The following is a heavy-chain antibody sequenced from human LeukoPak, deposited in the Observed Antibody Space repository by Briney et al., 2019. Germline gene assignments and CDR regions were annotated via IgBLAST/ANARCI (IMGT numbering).Heavy chain of an antibody. CDR3: ASSKDYYYYGMDV. Sequence: GGSLRLSCAASGFTFSSYAMSWVRQAPGKGLEWVSLIYSGGSTYYADSVKGRFTISRDNSKNTLYLQMNSLRAEDTAVYYCASSKDYYYYGMDVWGQGTTVTVSS. V-gene: IGHV3-53*01. CDR2: IYSGGST. CDR1: GFTFSSYA. J-gene: IGHJ6*02.